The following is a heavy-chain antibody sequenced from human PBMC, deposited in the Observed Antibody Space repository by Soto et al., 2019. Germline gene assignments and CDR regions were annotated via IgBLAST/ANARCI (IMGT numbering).Heavy chain of an antibody. CDR3: ARDSHCYGGNCPMGCFDM. CDR1: GYGSSIHW. Sequence: GESLKISCKGSGYGSSIHWVAWLRQMPGKGLEWVGFIYPGNSNTMYSPSFQGHVTISADTALSTTYLQWDTLKPSDTAMYFCARDSHCYGGNCPMGCFDMWGQGTMVTVSS. CDR2: IYPGNSNT. J-gene: IGHJ3*02. V-gene: IGHV5-51*01. D-gene: IGHD2-15*01.